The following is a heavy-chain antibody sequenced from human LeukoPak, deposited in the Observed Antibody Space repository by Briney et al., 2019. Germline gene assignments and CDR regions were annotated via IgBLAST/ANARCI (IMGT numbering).Heavy chain of an antibody. D-gene: IGHD5-18*01. CDR2: ISYDGSNK. CDR1: GFTFPIYW. V-gene: IGHV3-30-3*01. Sequence: GGSLRLSCAASGFTFPIYWMTWVRQAPGKGLEWVAVISYDGSNKYYADSVKGRFTISRDNSKNTLYLQMNSLRAEDTAVYYCARAGAYLQFWSLPFDYWGQGTLVTVSS. J-gene: IGHJ4*02. CDR3: ARAGAYLQFWSLPFDY.